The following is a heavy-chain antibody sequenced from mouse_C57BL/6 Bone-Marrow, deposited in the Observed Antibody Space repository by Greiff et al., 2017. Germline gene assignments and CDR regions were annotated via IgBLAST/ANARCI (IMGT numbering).Heavy chain of an antibody. Sequence: EVQLQQSGPELVKPGASVKISCKASGYTFTDYYMNWVKQSHGKSLEWIGDINPNNGGTSYNQKFKGKATLTVDKSSSTAYMELRSLTSEDSAVYYCARGLRGTFAYGGQGTLVTVSA. J-gene: IGHJ3*01. D-gene: IGHD1-1*01. CDR1: GYTFTDYY. CDR3: ARGLRGTFAY. V-gene: IGHV1-26*01. CDR2: INPNNGGT.